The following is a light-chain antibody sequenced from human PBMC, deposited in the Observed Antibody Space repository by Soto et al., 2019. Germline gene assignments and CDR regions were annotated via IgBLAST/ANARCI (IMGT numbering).Light chain of an antibody. CDR1: SSDVGGYNY. J-gene: IGLJ1*01. V-gene: IGLV2-14*01. Sequence: QSALTQPASVSGSPGQSSTISCTGTSSDVGGYNYVSWYQQHPGKAPKLMIYDVSNRPSGVSNRFSGSKSGNTASLTISGLQAEGEADYYCSSYTSSIPDVFGTGNKVTVL. CDR3: SSYTSSIPDV. CDR2: DVS.